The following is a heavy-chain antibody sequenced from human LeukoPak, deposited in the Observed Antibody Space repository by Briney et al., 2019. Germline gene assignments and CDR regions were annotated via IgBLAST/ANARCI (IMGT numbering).Heavy chain of an antibody. CDR1: GFTFSSYW. Sequence: GGSLRLSCAASGFTFSSYWMHWVRQAPGKGLVWVSRINSDGSSTSYADSVKGRFTISRDNAKNTLYLQMNSLRAEDTAVYYCAREYSSSWYGLSYYMDVWGKGTTVTVSS. V-gene: IGHV3-74*01. D-gene: IGHD6-13*01. CDR3: AREYSSSWYGLSYYMDV. CDR2: INSDGSST. J-gene: IGHJ6*03.